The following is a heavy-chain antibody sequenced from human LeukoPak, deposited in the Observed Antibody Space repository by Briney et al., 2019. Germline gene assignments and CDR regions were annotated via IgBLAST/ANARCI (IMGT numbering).Heavy chain of an antibody. CDR2: INHSGST. Sequence: SETLSLTCAVYGGSFSGYYWSWIRQPPGKGLEWIGEINHSGSTNYNPSLKSRVTISVDTSKNQFSLKLSSVTAADTAVYYCARVLNGSRAWSDYWGQGTLVTVSS. D-gene: IGHD5-24*01. CDR1: GGSFSGYY. V-gene: IGHV4-34*01. CDR3: ARVLNGSRAWSDY. J-gene: IGHJ4*02.